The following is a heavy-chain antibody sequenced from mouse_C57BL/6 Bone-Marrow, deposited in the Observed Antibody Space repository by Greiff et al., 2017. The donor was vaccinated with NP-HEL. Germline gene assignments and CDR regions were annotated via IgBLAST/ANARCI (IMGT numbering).Heavy chain of an antibody. J-gene: IGHJ2*01. Sequence: EVMLVESGGGLVQPGGSLKLSCAASGFTFSDYYMYWVRQTPEKRLEWVAYISNGGGSTYYPDTVKGRFTISRDNAKNTLYLQMSRLQSEDTAMYYCARPLYYYGSLFDYWGQGTTLTVSS. CDR1: GFTFSDYY. CDR3: ARPLYYYGSLFDY. CDR2: ISNGGGST. V-gene: IGHV5-12*01. D-gene: IGHD1-1*01.